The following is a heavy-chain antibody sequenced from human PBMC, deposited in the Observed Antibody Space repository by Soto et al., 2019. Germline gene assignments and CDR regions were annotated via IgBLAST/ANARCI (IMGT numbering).Heavy chain of an antibody. CDR1: GGSISSGGYY. V-gene: IGHV4-31*03. Sequence: PSETLSLTCTVSGGSISSGGYYWSWIRQHPGKGLEWIGYIYYSGSTYYNPSLKSRVTISVDTSKNQFSLKLSSVTAADTAVYYCARDSVVPSARQGYYYCMEVWGQGTTVTVYS. CDR3: ARDSVVPSARQGYYYCMEV. CDR2: IYYSGST. D-gene: IGHD2-2*01. J-gene: IGHJ6*02.